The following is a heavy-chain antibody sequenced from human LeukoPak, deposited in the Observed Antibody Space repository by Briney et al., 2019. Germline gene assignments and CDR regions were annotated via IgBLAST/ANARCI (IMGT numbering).Heavy chain of an antibody. D-gene: IGHD3-22*01. Sequence: GGSLRLSCAASGXTFSSYSMNWVRQAPGKGLEWVSYISSSSSTIYYADSVKGRFTISRDNSKNTLYLQMNSLRAEDTAVYYCALESGYYYDSSGYWGQGTMVTVSS. CDR1: GXTFSSYS. CDR3: ALESGYYYDSSGY. V-gene: IGHV3-48*01. CDR2: ISSSSSTI. J-gene: IGHJ3*01.